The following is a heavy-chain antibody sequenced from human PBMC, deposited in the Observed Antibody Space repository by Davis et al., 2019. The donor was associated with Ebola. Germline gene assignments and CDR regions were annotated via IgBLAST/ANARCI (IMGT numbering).Heavy chain of an antibody. CDR1: GYTFTSYA. D-gene: IGHD1-26*01. V-gene: IGHV1-3*01. CDR2: INAGNGNT. Sequence: AASVKVSCKASGYTFTSYAIHWVRQAPGQRLEWMGWINAGNGNTKFSQRFQDRVTITGDTSARTVYMELSSLRYEDRAVYYCARALSSGTYWGVYYYGMDVWGPGTTVTVSS. J-gene: IGHJ6*02. CDR3: ARALSSGTYWGVYYYGMDV.